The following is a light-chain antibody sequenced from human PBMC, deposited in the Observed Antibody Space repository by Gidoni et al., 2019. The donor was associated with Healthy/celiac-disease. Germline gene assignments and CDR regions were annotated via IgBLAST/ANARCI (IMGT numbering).Light chain of an antibody. CDR1: QSISSW. J-gene: IGKJ1*01. Sequence: DIQMTQSPSTRSASVGDRVTITCRASQSISSWLAWFQLKPGKPPKLLIYKASSLESGVPSRCSGSGSGTEFTLTISSLQPDDFATYYCQQYNSYSPWTFGQGTKVEIK. CDR2: KAS. V-gene: IGKV1-5*03. CDR3: QQYNSYSPWT.